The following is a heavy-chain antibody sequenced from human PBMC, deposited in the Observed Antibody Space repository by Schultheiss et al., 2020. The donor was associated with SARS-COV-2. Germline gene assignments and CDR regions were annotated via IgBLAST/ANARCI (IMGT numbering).Heavy chain of an antibody. J-gene: IGHJ6*02. D-gene: IGHD1-26*01. CDR1: GGSISSHS. Sequence: SETLSLTCTVSGGSISSHSWSWIRQPPGKGLEWIGYIFSRGSTTYTPSVKSRVTMSLDTSKNQFSLKLSSVTAADTAVYYCGLVGATYYYGMDVWGQGTTVTVSS. CDR2: IFSRGST. CDR3: GLVGATYYYGMDV. V-gene: IGHV4-59*08.